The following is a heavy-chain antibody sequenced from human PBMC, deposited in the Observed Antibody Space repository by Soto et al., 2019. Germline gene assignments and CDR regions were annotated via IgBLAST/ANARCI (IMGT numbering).Heavy chain of an antibody. CDR2: ISPTSGGT. D-gene: IGHD3-9*01. Sequence: SVKVSCKASGYTFTGYYMHWVRQAPGQGFEWMGRISPTSGGTNYAQKFQGRVTMTWDTSLNTAYMELSSLMFEDTAVYYCARPPGYVSDWYYFDLWGQGTLVTVSS. CDR3: ARPPGYVSDWYYFDL. CDR1: GYTFTGYY. V-gene: IGHV1-2*02. J-gene: IGHJ4*02.